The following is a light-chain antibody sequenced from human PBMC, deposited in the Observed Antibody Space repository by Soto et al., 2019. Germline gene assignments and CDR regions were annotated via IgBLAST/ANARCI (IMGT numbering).Light chain of an antibody. CDR3: QQRSNWAVT. J-gene: IGKJ3*01. V-gene: IGKV3-11*01. CDR1: QSVSSY. Sequence: EIVLTQSPATLSLSPGERATLSCRASQSVSSYLAWYQQKPGQAPRLLIYDASNRATGIPARFSGSGSGTDFTRTISSLEPEDFAVYYCQQRSNWAVTFGPGTKVDI. CDR2: DAS.